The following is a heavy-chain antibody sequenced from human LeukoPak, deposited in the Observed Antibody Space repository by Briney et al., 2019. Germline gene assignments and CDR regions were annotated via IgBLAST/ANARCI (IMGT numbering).Heavy chain of an antibody. CDR2: IYPAGSGT. V-gene: IGHV5-51*01. D-gene: IGHD1-26*01. J-gene: IGHJ4*02. CDR3: ARLLGDSGRYYFDS. CDR1: GYSFTGYW. Sequence: KLGESLKISCKGSGYSFTGYWITWVRQMPGKGLEWMGFIYPAGSGTTYSPSFQGQVTISADESISTAYLQWGSLMASDTAKYYCARLLGDSGRYYFDSWGQGTLVTVSS.